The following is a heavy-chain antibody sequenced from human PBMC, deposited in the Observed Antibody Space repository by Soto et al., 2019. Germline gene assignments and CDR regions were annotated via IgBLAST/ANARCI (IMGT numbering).Heavy chain of an antibody. CDR2: IIPILGIA. CDR3: ARDQAAAVDYYYGMDV. Sequence: QVQLVQSGAEVKKPGSSVKVSCKASGGTFSSYTISWVRQAPGQGLEWMGRIIPILGIANYAQKFQGRVTITADKSTSTAYMELSSLRSEDMAVYYCARDQAAAVDYYYGMDVWGQGTTVTVSS. J-gene: IGHJ6*02. V-gene: IGHV1-69*08. CDR1: GGTFSSYT. D-gene: IGHD6-13*01.